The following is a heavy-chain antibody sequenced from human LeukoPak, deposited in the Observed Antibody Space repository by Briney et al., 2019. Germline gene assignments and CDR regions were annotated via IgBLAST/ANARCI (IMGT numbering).Heavy chain of an antibody. CDR2: IYYSGST. CDR1: GGSISSSSYY. D-gene: IGHD3-10*01. V-gene: IGHV4-39*07. Sequence: PSETLSLTCTVSGGSISSSSYYWGWIRQPPGKGLEWIGSIYYSGSTYYNPSLKSRVTISVDTSKNQFSLKLSSVTAADTAVYYCAIRGTMVRGVKEFDYWGQGTLVTVSS. CDR3: AIRGTMVRGVKEFDY. J-gene: IGHJ4*02.